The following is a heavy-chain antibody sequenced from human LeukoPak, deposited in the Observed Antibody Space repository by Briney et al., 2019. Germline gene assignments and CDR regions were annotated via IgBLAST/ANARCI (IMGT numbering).Heavy chain of an antibody. CDR3: ASGTVGATHLDY. V-gene: IGHV4-34*01. CDR2: INHSGST. CDR1: GGSFSGYY. J-gene: IGHJ4*02. Sequence: SETLSLTCAVYGGSFSGYYWSWIRQPPGKGLEWIGEINHSGSTNYNPSLKSRVTISVDTSKNQFSLRLSSVTAADTAVYYCASGTVGATHLDYWGQGTLVTVSS. D-gene: IGHD1-26*01.